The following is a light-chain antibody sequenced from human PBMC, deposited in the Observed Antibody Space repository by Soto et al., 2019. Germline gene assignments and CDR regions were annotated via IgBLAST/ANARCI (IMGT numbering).Light chain of an antibody. CDR1: QSVSSSY. Sequence: EIVLTQSPGTLSLSPGERATLSCRASQSVSSSYLAWYQQKPGQAPRLLIYGASSRATGIPDRVSGSGSGTAFTPTISRLEPEYFGVYYWQQYGSPPKTFVQGTKVESK. CDR2: GAS. J-gene: IGKJ1*01. CDR3: QQYGSPPKT. V-gene: IGKV3-20*01.